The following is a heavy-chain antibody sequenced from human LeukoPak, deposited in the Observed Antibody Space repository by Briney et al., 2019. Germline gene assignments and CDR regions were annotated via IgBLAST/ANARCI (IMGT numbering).Heavy chain of an antibody. D-gene: IGHD3-10*01. J-gene: IGHJ5*02. Sequence: SETLSLTCTVSGGSISSYYWNWIRQPAGKGLEWIGRIYSSGSTNYNPSLKSRVTMSVDTSKNQFSLKLSSVTAADTAVYYCARNPPPFGGRFDPWGQGTLVAVSS. CDR2: IYSSGST. CDR3: ARNPPPFGGRFDP. V-gene: IGHV4-4*07. CDR1: GGSISSYY.